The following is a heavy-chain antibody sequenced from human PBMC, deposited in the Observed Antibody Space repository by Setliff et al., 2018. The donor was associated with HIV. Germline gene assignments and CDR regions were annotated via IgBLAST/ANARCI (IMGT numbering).Heavy chain of an antibody. J-gene: IGHJ5*01. V-gene: IGHV3-74*01. D-gene: IGHD6-13*01. CDR3: VRVAGFSSCWFGY. CDR1: GLTLSNYW. Sequence: PGGSLRLSCSGSGLTLSNYWMYWVRQAPGKGLEWVSLINTDGSRTDYAYAVKGRFIISRDNGKSTLFLQMNSLTADDTAMCYGVRVAGFSSCWFGYWGQGILVTVSS. CDR2: INTDGSRT.